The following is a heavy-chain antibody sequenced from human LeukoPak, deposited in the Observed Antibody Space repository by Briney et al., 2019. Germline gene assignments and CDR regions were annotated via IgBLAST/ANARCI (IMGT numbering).Heavy chain of an antibody. CDR2: ISWNSGSI. V-gene: IGHV3-9*01. CDR3: AKDIDAAVAGPFDY. J-gene: IGHJ4*02. D-gene: IGHD6-19*01. Sequence: GGSLRLSCAASGVTVGDYAMHWVRQAPGKGLEWVAGISWNSGSIGYADSVKGRFTISRDNAKNSLYLQMNSLRAEDTALYYCAKDIDAAVAGPFDYWGQGTLVTVSS. CDR1: GVTVGDYA.